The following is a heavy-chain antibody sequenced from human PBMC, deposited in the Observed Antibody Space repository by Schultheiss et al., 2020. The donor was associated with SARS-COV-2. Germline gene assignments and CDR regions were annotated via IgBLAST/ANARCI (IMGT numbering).Heavy chain of an antibody. J-gene: IGHJ6*02. CDR1: GYTLTELS. CDR2: FDPEDGET. V-gene: IGHV1-24*01. Sequence: ASVKVSCKVSGYTLTELSMHWVRQAPGKGLEWMGGFDPEDGETIYAQKFQGRVTITADESTSTAYMELSSLRSEDTAVYYCARAVGVALLYPFPLNYYYYSMDVWGQGTTVTVSS. CDR3: ARAVGVALLYPFPLNYYYYSMDV. D-gene: IGHD3-3*01.